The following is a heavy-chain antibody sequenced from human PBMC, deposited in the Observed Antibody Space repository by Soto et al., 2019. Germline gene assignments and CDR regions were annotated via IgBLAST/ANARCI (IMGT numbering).Heavy chain of an antibody. Sequence: EVQLVESGGGLIKPGGSLRLSCAASGLTVSNNYMSWVRQAPGKGLEWVSVIYSGGNTNYADSVKGRFIISRDNSKNTVQLLMNNLRAEDTAVYDSARGPNDGFIWGLGTTVTVSS. CDR2: IYSGGNT. V-gene: IGHV3-53*01. CDR3: ARGPNDGFI. J-gene: IGHJ3*02. CDR1: GLTVSNNY. D-gene: IGHD1-1*01.